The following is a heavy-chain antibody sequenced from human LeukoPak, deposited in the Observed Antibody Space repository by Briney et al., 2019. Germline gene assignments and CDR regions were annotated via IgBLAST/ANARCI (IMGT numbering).Heavy chain of an antibody. CDR3: ATGTNGRHYDY. J-gene: IGHJ4*02. CDR1: GLTFSTSG. CDR2: IGPTGSDR. Sequence: PGGSLRLSCTASGLTFSTSGFNWVRQAPGKGLEWVASIGPTGSDRYHADSIKGRFTISRDNANNFLHLQMNSLRAEDTAVYYCATGTNGRHYDYWGQGTLLTVSS. V-gene: IGHV3-21*06. D-gene: IGHD1-14*01.